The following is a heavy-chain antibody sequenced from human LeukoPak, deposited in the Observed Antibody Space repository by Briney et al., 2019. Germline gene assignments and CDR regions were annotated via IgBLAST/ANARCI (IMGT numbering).Heavy chain of an antibody. CDR1: GYTFTSYA. D-gene: IGHD1-26*01. CDR2: INAGNGNT. V-gene: IGHV1-3*01. Sequence: ASVKVSCKASGYTFTSYAMHWVRQAPGQRLEWVGWINAGNGNTKYSQKFQGRVTITRDTSASTAYMELSSLRSEDTAVYYCARETVVGATRAYYYYGMDVWGQGTTVTVSS. J-gene: IGHJ6*02. CDR3: ARETVVGATRAYYYYGMDV.